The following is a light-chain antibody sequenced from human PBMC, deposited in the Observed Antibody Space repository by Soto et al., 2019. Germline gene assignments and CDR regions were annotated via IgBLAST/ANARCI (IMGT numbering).Light chain of an antibody. CDR1: QSVSANN. Sequence: EIVLTQSPGTLSLSPGERATLSCRASQSVSANNLAWYQQKPGQAPRLLIHDAVSRATGIPDRFSGSGSGSGTDFTLFISRLEPEDCGVYYCQQNGRSPTFGPGTKVDIK. CDR2: DAV. J-gene: IGKJ3*01. V-gene: IGKV3-20*01. CDR3: QQNGRSPT.